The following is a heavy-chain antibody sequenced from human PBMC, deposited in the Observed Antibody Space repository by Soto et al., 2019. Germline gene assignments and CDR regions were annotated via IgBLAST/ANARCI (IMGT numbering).Heavy chain of an antibody. V-gene: IGHV3-21*01. CDR3: ARGRANTDAFDI. Sequence: PGGSLRLSCAASGFTFSSYSMNWFRQAPGKGLEWVSSISSSSSYIYYADSVKGRFTISRDNAKNSLYLQMNSLRAEDTAVYYCARGRANTDAFDIWGQGTMVTVSS. CDR2: ISSSSSYI. CDR1: GFTFSSYS. J-gene: IGHJ3*02. D-gene: IGHD1-26*01.